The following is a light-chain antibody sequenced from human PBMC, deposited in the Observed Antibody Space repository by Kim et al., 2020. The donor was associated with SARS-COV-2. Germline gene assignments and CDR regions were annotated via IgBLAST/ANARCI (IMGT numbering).Light chain of an antibody. Sequence: EIVMTQSPATLSVSPGERATLSCRASQSVSSHLVWYQQKPGQAPRLLIYGASTRATGIPARFSGSGSGTEFTLTISSLQSEDFAVYYCQQYNNWPRTFGQGTKVDIK. CDR3: QQYNNWPRT. J-gene: IGKJ1*01. CDR2: GAS. V-gene: IGKV3-15*01. CDR1: QSVSSH.